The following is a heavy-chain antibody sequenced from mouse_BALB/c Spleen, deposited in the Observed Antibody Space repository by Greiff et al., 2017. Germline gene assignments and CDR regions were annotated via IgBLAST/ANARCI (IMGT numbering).Heavy chain of an antibody. CDR3: ARGVPYWYFDV. Sequence: VQLQQSGAELAKPGASVKMSCKASGYTFTSYWMHWVKQRPGQGLEWIGYINPSTGYTEYNQKFKDKATLTADKSSSTAYMQLSSLTSEDSAVYYCARGVPYWYFDVWGAGTTVTVAA. CDR1: GYTFTSYW. CDR2: INPSTGYT. V-gene: IGHV1-7*01. J-gene: IGHJ1*01.